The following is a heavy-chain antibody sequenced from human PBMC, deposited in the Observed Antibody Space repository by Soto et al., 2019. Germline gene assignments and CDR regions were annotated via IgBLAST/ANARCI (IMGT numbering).Heavy chain of an antibody. CDR1: GGSISSGTYY. CDR3: ATSGDRYYYYGMDV. CDR2: IYYSGST. V-gene: IGHV4-39*01. D-gene: IGHD3-10*01. Sequence: QLQLQESGPGLVKPSETLSLTCTVSGGSISSGTYYWGWIRQPPGKGLEWIGSIYYSGSTYYNPSLKSRVTISVDTSKNQFSLKLSSVTAADTALYYCATSGDRYYYYGMDVWGQGTTVTVSS. J-gene: IGHJ6*02.